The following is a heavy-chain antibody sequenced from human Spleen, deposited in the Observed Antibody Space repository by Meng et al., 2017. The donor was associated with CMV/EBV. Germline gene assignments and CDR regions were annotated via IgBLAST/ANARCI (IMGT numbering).Heavy chain of an antibody. D-gene: IGHD1-26*01. CDR2: INHSGST. CDR1: GGSFRGYY. V-gene: IGHV4-34*01. Sequence: QGQLQQWGAGLLKPSEPLSLTCAVYGGSFRGYYWSWIRQPPGKGLEWIGEINHSGSTNYNPSLKSRVAISVDTSKNQFSLKLSSVTAADTAVYYCAIYRYSGSYDYFDYWGQGTLVTVSS. J-gene: IGHJ4*02. CDR3: AIYRYSGSYDYFDY.